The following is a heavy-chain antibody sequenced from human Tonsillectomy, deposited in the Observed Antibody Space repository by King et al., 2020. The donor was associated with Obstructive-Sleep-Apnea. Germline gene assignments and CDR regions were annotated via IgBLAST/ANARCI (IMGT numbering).Heavy chain of an antibody. Sequence: VKLLESGGGLVQPGGSLRLSCAATGFTFSSYAMSWVRQAPGKGLEWVSSISASGGSTNYADSVKGRFTISRDNSKNTLYLQMNSLRAEDTAVYYCAKQGTIFGVVTEVDYYGMDVWGQGTTVTVSS. J-gene: IGHJ6*02. CDR2: ISASGGST. CDR1: GFTFSSYA. CDR3: AKQGTIFGVVTEVDYYGMDV. V-gene: IGHV3-23*01. D-gene: IGHD3-3*01.